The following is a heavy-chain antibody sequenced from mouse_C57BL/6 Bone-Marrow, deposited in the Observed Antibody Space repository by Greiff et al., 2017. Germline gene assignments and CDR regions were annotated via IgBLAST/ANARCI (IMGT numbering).Heavy chain of an antibody. CDR2: INPNNGGT. V-gene: IGHV1-26*01. D-gene: IGHD1-1*01. Sequence: EVKLMESGPELVKPGASVKISCKASGYTFTDYYMNWVKQSHGKSLEWIGDINPNNGGTSYNQKFKGKATLTVDKSSSTAYMELRSLTSEDSAVYYCARDYYGSSYWYFDVWGTGTTVTVSS. CDR3: ARDYYGSSYWYFDV. J-gene: IGHJ1*03. CDR1: GYTFTDYY.